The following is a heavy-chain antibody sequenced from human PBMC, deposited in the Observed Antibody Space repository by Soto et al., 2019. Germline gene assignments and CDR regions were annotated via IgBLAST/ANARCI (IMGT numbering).Heavy chain of an antibody. Sequence: GGSLRLSCAASQFSFSSYWMHWVRQVPGKGPTWVSRINHDGSKTEYADSVKGRFTISRDNTNNTLYLQMNSLRVEDTAMYYCVREPWGFSGTWYDYWGQGTLVTVSS. D-gene: IGHD6-13*01. CDR2: INHDGSKT. CDR3: VREPWGFSGTWYDY. V-gene: IGHV3-74*01. J-gene: IGHJ4*02. CDR1: QFSFSSYW.